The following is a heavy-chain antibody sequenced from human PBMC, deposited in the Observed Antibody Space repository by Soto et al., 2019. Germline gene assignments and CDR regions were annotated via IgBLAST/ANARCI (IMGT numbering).Heavy chain of an antibody. Sequence: GGSLRLSCAASGFTFSSYAMSWVRQAPGKGLEWVSAISGSGGSTYYADSVKGRFTISRDNSKNTLYLQMNSLRAEDTAVYYCARSPSGSYYWYYGMDVWGQGTTVTVSS. CDR2: ISGSGGST. CDR3: ARSPSGSYYWYYGMDV. J-gene: IGHJ6*02. D-gene: IGHD1-26*01. CDR1: GFTFSSYA. V-gene: IGHV3-23*01.